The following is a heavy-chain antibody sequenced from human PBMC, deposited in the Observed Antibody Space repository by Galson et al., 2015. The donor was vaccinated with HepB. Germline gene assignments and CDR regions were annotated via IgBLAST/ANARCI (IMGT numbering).Heavy chain of an antibody. CDR2: ISAYNGNT. V-gene: IGHV1-18*04. Sequence: SVKVSCKASGYTFTSYYMHWVRQAPGQGLEWVGWISAYNGNTNYAQKLQGRVTMTTDTSTSTAYMELRSLSSDDTAVYYCARRGCSSTSCPYYYYGMDVWGQGTTVTVSS. CDR1: GYTFTSYY. J-gene: IGHJ6*02. D-gene: IGHD2-2*01. CDR3: ARRGCSSTSCPYYYYGMDV.